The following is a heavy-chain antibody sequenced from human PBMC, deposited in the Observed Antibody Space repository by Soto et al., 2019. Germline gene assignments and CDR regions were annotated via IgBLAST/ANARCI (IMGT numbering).Heavy chain of an antibody. CDR1: GGSISSSSYY. CDR3: ARLKWVAAAGTAVFDY. D-gene: IGHD6-13*01. Sequence: SETLSLTCTVSGGSISSSSYYWGWIRQPPWKGLEWIGSIYYSGSTYYNPSLKSRVTISVDTSKNQFSLKLSSVTAADTAVYYCARLKWVAAAGTAVFDYWGQGXLVTVYS. CDR2: IYYSGST. J-gene: IGHJ4*02. V-gene: IGHV4-39*01.